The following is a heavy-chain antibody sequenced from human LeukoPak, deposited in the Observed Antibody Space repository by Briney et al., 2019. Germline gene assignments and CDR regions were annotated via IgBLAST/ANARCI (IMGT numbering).Heavy chain of an antibody. CDR3: ARDLDYDSSGYRFDY. V-gene: IGHV1-8*01. Sequence: ASVKVSCKASGYTFTSYDINWVRQATGQGLEWMGWMNPNSGNTGYAQKLQGRVTMTTDTSTSTAYMELRSLRSDDTAVYYCARDLDYDSSGYRFDYWGQGTLVTVSS. D-gene: IGHD3-22*01. CDR2: MNPNSGNT. J-gene: IGHJ4*02. CDR1: GYTFTSYD.